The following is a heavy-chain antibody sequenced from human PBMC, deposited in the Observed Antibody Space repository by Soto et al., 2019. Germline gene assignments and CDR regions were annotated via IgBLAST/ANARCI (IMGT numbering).Heavy chain of an antibody. V-gene: IGHV1-2*04. CDR2: INPNSGGT. CDR1: GYTFTGYY. D-gene: IGHD6-13*01. CDR3: ARDKGSSSWDFRYYYYYMDV. Sequence: EASVKVSCKASGYTFTGYYMHWVRQAPGQGLEWMGWINPNSGGTNYAQKFQGWVTMTRDTSISTAYMELSRLRSDDTAVYYCARDKGSSSWDFRYYYYYMDVWGKGTTVTSP. J-gene: IGHJ6*03.